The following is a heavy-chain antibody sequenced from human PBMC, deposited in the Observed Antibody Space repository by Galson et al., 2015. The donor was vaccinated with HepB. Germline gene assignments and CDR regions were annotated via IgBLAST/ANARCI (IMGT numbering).Heavy chain of an antibody. CDR3: AGGTPFDY. CDR2: ISYDGSNK. V-gene: IGHV3-30*04. CDR1: GFTFSSYA. J-gene: IGHJ4*02. D-gene: IGHD3-16*01. Sequence: SLRLSCAASGFTFSSYAMHWVRQAPGKGLEWVAVISYDGSNKYYADSVKGRFTISRDNSKNTLYLQMNSLRAEDTAVYYCAGGTPFDYWGQGTLVTVSS.